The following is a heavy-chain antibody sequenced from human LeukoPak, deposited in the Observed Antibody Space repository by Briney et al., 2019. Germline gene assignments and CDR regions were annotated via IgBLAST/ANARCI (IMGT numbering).Heavy chain of an antibody. J-gene: IGHJ6*02. D-gene: IGHD6-6*01. V-gene: IGHV1-24*01. CDR3: ATASQYSSSSWYYYGMDV. Sequence: GASVKVSCKVSGYTLTELSMHWVRQAPGKGLEWMGGFDPEDGETIYAQKFQGRVTMTEDTSTDTAYMELSSLRSEDTAVYYCATASQYSSSSWYYYGMDVWGQGTTVTVSS. CDR2: FDPEDGET. CDR1: GYTLTELS.